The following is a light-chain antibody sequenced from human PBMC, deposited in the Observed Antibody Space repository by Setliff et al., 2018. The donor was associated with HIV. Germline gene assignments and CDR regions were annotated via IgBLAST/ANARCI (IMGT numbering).Light chain of an antibody. CDR2: EVT. CDR1: SSDVGGYTY. CDR3: ASYTSSSAVV. J-gene: IGLJ3*02. V-gene: IGLV2-14*03. Sequence: QSVLTQPASMSGSPGQPITISCTGTSSDVGGYTYVSWYQQHPGKAPKLMIYEVTSRPSGVSYRFSGSKSANTASLTISGLQAEDEADYYCASYTSSSAVVFGGGTKVTVL.